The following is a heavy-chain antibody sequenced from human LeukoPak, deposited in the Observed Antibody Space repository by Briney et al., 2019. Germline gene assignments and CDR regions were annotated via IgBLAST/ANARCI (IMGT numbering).Heavy chain of an antibody. CDR2: IYYSGST. Sequence: SETLSLTCTVSGGSISGYYWSWIRQPPGKGLEWIGYIYYSGSTNYNPSLKSRVTISVDTSKNQFSLKLSSVTAADTAVYYCAMWRGLGYCSSTSCFRFDSWGQGTLVTVSS. V-gene: IGHV4-59*01. CDR1: GGSISGYY. D-gene: IGHD2-2*01. CDR3: AMWRGLGYCSSTSCFRFDS. J-gene: IGHJ5*01.